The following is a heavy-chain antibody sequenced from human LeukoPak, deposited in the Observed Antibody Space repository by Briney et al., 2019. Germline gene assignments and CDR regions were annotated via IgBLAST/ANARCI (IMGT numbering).Heavy chain of an antibody. J-gene: IGHJ3*01. CDR1: GFTFDNSA. Sequence: GGSLRLSCAASGFTFDNSAMHWVRQAPGKGLEWVSGISWNSAGIHYADSVKGRFTISRDNAKNSLYLQMNGLRPGDTALYYCAKATRSSLVASFDVWGHGTMVTVSS. CDR2: ISWNSAGI. V-gene: IGHV3-9*01. D-gene: IGHD2-8*02. CDR3: AKATRSSLVASFDV.